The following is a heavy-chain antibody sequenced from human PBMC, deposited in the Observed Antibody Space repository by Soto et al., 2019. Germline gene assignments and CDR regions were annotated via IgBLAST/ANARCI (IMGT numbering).Heavy chain of an antibody. D-gene: IGHD3-10*01. Sequence: QVQLQESGPGLVKPSQTLSLTCTVSGGSISSGGYYWSWIRQHPGKGLAWIGYIYYSGSTYYNPSLKSRVTISVDTSKNQFSLKLNSVTAADTAVYYCARGWELLWFGVNWGQGTLVTVSS. CDR2: IYYSGST. J-gene: IGHJ4*02. CDR3: ARGWELLWFGVN. CDR1: GGSISSGGYY. V-gene: IGHV4-31*03.